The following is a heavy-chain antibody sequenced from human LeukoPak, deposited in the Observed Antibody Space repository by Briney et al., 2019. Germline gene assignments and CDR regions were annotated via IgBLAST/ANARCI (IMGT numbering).Heavy chain of an antibody. J-gene: IGHJ4*02. V-gene: IGHV3-20*04. CDR3: ARGATDYYDSSGYHYFDY. CDR2: INWNGGST. CDR1: GFTFSSYR. D-gene: IGHD3-22*01. Sequence: GGSLRLSCAASGFTFSSYRMSWVRQAPGKGLEWVSGINWNGGSTGYADSVKGRFTISRDNAKNSLYLQMNSLRAEDTALYYCARGATDYYDSSGYHYFDYWGQGTLVTVSS.